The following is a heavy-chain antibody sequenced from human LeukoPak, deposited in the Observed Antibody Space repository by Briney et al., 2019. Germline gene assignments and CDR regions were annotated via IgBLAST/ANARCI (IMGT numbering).Heavy chain of an antibody. CDR3: AKDGEGIAGGYYFDY. J-gene: IGHJ4*02. D-gene: IGHD6-13*01. V-gene: IGHV3-23*01. CDR2: ISGSGGST. CDR1: GFTFSSYA. Sequence: GGSLRLSCAASGFTFSSYAMSWVRQAPGKGLEWVSAISGSGGSTYYADSVKGWFTISRDNSKNTLYLQTNSLRAEDTAVYYCAKDGEGIAGGYYFDYWGQGTLVTVSS.